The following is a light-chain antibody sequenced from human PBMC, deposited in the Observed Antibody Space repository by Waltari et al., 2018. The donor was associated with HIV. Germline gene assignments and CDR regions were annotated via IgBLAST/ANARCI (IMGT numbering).Light chain of an antibody. CDR3: SSYTSSSTYV. J-gene: IGLJ1*01. Sequence: QSALTQPASVSGSPGPSITISCPGTRSDVGGYNYVSWYQQHPGNAPQLMIYEVSNRPSGVSNRVSGSKSGNTASLTISGLQAEDEADYYCSSYTSSSTYVFGTGTKVTVL. V-gene: IGLV2-14*01. CDR1: RSDVGGYNY. CDR2: EVS.